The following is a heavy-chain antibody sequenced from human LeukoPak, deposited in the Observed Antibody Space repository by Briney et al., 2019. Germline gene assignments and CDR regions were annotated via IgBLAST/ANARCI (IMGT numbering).Heavy chain of an antibody. Sequence: GGSLRLSCTASGFTFGDYAMSWFRQAPGKGLEWVSYISSSGSTIYYADSVKGRFTISRDNAKNSLYLQMNSLRAEDTAVYYCARDYGGSYYLDYWGQGTLVTVSS. CDR1: GFTFGDYA. J-gene: IGHJ4*02. V-gene: IGHV3-11*01. CDR3: ARDYGGSYYLDY. D-gene: IGHD5-12*01. CDR2: ISSSGSTI.